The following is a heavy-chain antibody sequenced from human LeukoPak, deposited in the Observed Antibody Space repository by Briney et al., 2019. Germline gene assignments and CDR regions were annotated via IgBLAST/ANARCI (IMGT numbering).Heavy chain of an antibody. D-gene: IGHD6-13*01. J-gene: IGHJ5*02. V-gene: IGHV3-7*01. Sequence: GGSQRLSCAASGFTLSNYWMSWVRQAPGKGLEWVAKIKQDGSEKYHVDSVNGRFTISRDNAKNSLYLQMNSLRAEDTAVYYCAREISSWYRTEGRFDPWGQGTLVTVSS. CDR1: GFTLSNYW. CDR3: AREISSWYRTEGRFDP. CDR2: IKQDGSEK.